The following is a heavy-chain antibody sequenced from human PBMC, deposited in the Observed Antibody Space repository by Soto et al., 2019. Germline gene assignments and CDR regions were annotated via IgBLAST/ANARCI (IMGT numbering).Heavy chain of an antibody. Sequence: QPGGSLRLSCAASGFSITYYAMHWVRQAPGKGLEWVAVISDDGNNKYYTDSVKGRFTISRDNAKNTLYLQMRSLRVEDTAVFYCARDRGSGSYYNGYYYYGMDVWGQGTTVTVSS. V-gene: IGHV3-30-3*01. D-gene: IGHD1-26*01. CDR3: ARDRGSGSYYNGYYYYGMDV. J-gene: IGHJ6*02. CDR1: GFSITYYA. CDR2: ISDDGNNK.